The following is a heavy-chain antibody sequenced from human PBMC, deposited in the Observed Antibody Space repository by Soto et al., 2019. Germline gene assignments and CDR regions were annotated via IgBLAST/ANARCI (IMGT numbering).Heavy chain of an antibody. V-gene: IGHV1-3*01. D-gene: IGHD2-15*01. Sequence: VSVKVSCKASGYTFTSYAMHWVRQAPGQRLEWMGWINAGNGNTKYSQKFQGRVTITRDTSASIAYMELSSLRSEDTAVYYCVRGYCSGGSCFTRGVYYYGMDVRGQGTTVTVSS. CDR3: VRGYCSGGSCFTRGVYYYGMDV. CDR2: INAGNGNT. CDR1: GYTFTSYA. J-gene: IGHJ6*02.